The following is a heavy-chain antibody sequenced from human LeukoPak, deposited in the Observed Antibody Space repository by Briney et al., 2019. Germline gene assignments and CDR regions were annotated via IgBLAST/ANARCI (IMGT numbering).Heavy chain of an antibody. D-gene: IGHD3-16*02. CDR2: IRSKANSYAT. Sequence: GGSLRLSCAASGFTFSGSAMHWVRQASGKGLEWVGRIRSKANSYATAYAASVKGRFTISRDDSKNTAYLQMNSLKTEDTAVYYCTYVYGYVWGSYRYRPDYWGQGTLVTVSS. CDR3: TYVYGYVWGSYRYRPDY. J-gene: IGHJ4*02. CDR1: GFTFSGSA. V-gene: IGHV3-73*01.